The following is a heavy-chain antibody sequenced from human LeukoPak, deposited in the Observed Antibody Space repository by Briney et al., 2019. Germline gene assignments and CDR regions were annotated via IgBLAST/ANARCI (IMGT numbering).Heavy chain of an antibody. V-gene: IGHV3-30*18. CDR3: AKEGTLGTMLQWVFDF. J-gene: IGHJ3*01. D-gene: IGHD4/OR15-4a*01. CDR2: ISDGATHT. Sequence: GGTLRLSCGGSGFTFRSYGMHWVRQAPGKGREWVAVISDGATHTYYADSVKGRFTISRDNYSYTLYLQMNSLRVEDTALYYCAKEGTLGTMLQWVFDFWGQGTMVTVSS. CDR1: GFTFRSYG.